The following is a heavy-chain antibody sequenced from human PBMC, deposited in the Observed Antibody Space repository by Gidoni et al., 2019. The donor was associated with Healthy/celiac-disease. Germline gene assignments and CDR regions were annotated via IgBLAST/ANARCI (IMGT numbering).Heavy chain of an antibody. Sequence: EVQLVESGGGLIQPGGSLRLSCAASGCTVSSNYMSWVRQAPGKGLEWVSGIYSGGSTYYADSVKGRFTISRDNSKNTLYLQMNSLRAEDTAVYYCAREVKPRRFHLSRRDAYFDYWGQGTLVTVSS. J-gene: IGHJ4*02. D-gene: IGHD3-16*01. CDR2: IYSGGST. CDR3: AREVKPRRFHLSRRDAYFDY. CDR1: GCTVSSNY. V-gene: IGHV3-53*01.